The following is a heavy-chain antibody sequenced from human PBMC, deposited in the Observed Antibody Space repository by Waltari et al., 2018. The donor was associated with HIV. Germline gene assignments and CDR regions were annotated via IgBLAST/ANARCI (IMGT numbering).Heavy chain of an antibody. Sequence: EAHLVESGGTVVQPGGSLRLSCVPSGFTFEDSTMHWVRQAPGKGLEWLAIISWDGDNADYADPVKGRFTISRDNRKNSLYLQMHSLRSEDTALYYCARGLAMVRGAYYYYGLDVWGRGTTVTVSS. CDR1: GFTFEDST. D-gene: IGHD3-10*01. J-gene: IGHJ6*02. CDR2: ISWDGDNA. CDR3: ARGLAMVRGAYYYYGLDV. V-gene: IGHV3-43*01.